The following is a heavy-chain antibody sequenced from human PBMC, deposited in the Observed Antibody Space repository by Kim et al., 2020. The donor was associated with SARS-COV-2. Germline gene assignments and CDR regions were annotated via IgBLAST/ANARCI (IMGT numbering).Heavy chain of an antibody. D-gene: IGHD6-19*01. Sequence: DSVKGRFTISRDNAKNSLYLQMNSLRAEDTALYHCARGDSSGWYSAWFDPWGQGTLVTVSS. CDR3: ARGDSSGWYSAWFDP. J-gene: IGHJ5*02. V-gene: IGHV3-20*01.